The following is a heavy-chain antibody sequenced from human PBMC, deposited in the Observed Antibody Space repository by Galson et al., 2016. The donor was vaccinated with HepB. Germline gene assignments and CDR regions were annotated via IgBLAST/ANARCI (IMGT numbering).Heavy chain of an antibody. J-gene: IGHJ4*02. Sequence: SLRLSCAASGFTFSSYWMHWVRQAPGKGLVWVSRSNGAETTTTYADSVKGRFTNSSDSAKNSQSLQMNSLRAEDTAVYYCVRGDDYSALGNWGQGTLVIVSS. D-gene: IGHD5-12*01. CDR2: SNGAETTT. CDR1: GFTFSSYW. CDR3: VRGDDYSALGN. V-gene: IGHV3-74*01.